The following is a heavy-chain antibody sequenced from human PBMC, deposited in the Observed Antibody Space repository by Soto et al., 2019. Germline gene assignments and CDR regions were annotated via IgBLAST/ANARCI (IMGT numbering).Heavy chain of an antibody. CDR2: TDYRSKWYN. Sequence: SQTLSLTCVISGDSVSSNSAAWNWIRHSPSRGLEWLGRTDYRSKWYNDYAVSVTSRIPIKPYTSKDQFSLQLNSVTHEDTAVYYRATSGPWDNYAFEIWGQGTMVTVSS. D-gene: IGHD6-19*01. CDR1: GDSVSSNSAA. J-gene: IGHJ3*02. CDR3: ATSGPWDNYAFEI. V-gene: IGHV6-1*01.